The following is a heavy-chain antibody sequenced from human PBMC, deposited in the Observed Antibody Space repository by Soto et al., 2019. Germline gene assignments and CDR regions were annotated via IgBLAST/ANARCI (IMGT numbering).Heavy chain of an antibody. Sequence: PGGSLRLSCAASGFTFSDYYMSWIRQAPGKGLEWVSYISSSGSTIYYADSVKGRFTISRDNAKNSLYLQMNSLRAEDTAVYYCARSAAAGTDYYYYMDVWGKGTTVTVSS. CDR1: GFTFSDYY. V-gene: IGHV3-11*01. J-gene: IGHJ6*03. D-gene: IGHD6-13*01. CDR2: ISSSGSTI. CDR3: ARSAAAGTDYYYYMDV.